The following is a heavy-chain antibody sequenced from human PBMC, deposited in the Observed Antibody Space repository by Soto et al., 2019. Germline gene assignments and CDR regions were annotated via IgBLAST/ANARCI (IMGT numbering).Heavy chain of an antibody. J-gene: IGHJ1*01. CDR3: ATGPRAEYFQH. CDR1: GGTFSSYT. CDR2: IIPILGIA. V-gene: IGHV1-69*02. Sequence: SVKVSCQASGGTFSSYTVSWVRQAPGQGLEWMGRIIPILGIANYAQKFQGRVTITADKSTSTAYMELSSLRSEDTAVYYCATGPRAEYFQHWGQGTLVTVSS.